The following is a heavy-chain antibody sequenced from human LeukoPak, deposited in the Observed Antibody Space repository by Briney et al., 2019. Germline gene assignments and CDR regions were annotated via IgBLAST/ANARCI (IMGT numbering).Heavy chain of an antibody. CDR3: ARGGVWGSYRTFDY. CDR2: MNPNSGNT. Sequence: GASVKVSCKASVYTFTSYDINWGRQATGQGLEWMGWMNPNSGNTGYAQKFQGRVTITRNTSIGTAYMELSSLRSEDTAVYYCARGGVWGSYRTFDYWGQGTLVTVSS. D-gene: IGHD3-16*02. J-gene: IGHJ4*02. V-gene: IGHV1-8*01. CDR1: VYTFTSYD.